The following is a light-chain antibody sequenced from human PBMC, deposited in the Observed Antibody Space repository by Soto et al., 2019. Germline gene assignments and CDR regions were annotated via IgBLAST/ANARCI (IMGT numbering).Light chain of an antibody. CDR2: DNN. CDR3: QSYDSSLSGWV. CDR1: SSNIGAGYD. J-gene: IGLJ3*02. V-gene: IGLV1-40*01. Sequence: QSVLTQPPSVSGAPGQRVTISCTGSSSNIGAGYDVHWYQQLPGTVPKLLIYDNNNRPSGVPDRFSGSKSDTSASLAITGLQAEDEADYYCQSYDSSLSGWVFGGGTQLTVL.